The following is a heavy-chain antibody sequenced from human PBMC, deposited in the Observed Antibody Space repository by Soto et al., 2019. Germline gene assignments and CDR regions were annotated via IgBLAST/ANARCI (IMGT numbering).Heavy chain of an antibody. CDR2: ISAYNGNT. D-gene: IGHD3-16*02. V-gene: IGHV1-18*01. CDR1: GYTFTSYG. CDR3: ARQVMITFGGVIAEYYYYYGMDV. Sequence: QVPLVQSGAEVKKPGASVKVSCKASGYTFTSYGISWVRQAPGQGLEWMGWISAYNGNTNYAQKLQGRVTMTTDTSTSTAYMELRSLRSDDTAVYYCARQVMITFGGVIAEYYYYYGMDVWGQGTTVTVSS. J-gene: IGHJ6*02.